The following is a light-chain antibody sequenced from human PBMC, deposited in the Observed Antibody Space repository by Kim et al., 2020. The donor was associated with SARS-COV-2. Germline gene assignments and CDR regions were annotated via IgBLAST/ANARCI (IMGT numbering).Light chain of an antibody. CDR1: SSNIGSNY. CDR3: AAWDDSLSGYV. V-gene: IGLV1-47*02. CDR2: SNN. Sequence: GQRVTISCSGSSSNIGSNYVYWYQQLPGTAPKRLIYSNNQRPSGVPDRFSGSKSGTSASLAISGLRSEDEADYYCAAWDDSLSGYVFGTGTKVTVL. J-gene: IGLJ1*01.